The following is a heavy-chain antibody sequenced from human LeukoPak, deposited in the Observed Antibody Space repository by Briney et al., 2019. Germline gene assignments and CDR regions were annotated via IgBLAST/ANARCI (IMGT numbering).Heavy chain of an antibody. Sequence: SETLSLTCTVSGGSISSRDYYWGWIRQPPGKGLEWIGSIYYSGTAYYNPSLRSRVTISVDTSKNQFSLKLSSVTAADTAVYYCARQRFLEWYFDYWGQGTLVTVSS. CDR1: GGSISSRDYY. CDR3: ARQRFLEWYFDY. V-gene: IGHV4-39*01. D-gene: IGHD3-3*01. CDR2: IYYSGTA. J-gene: IGHJ4*02.